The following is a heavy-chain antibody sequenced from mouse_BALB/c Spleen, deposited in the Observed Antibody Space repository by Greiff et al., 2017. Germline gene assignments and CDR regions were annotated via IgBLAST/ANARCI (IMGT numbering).Heavy chain of an antibody. CDR1: GYTFSSYW. D-gene: IGHD3-2*01. CDR3: ARSVDSSGQGYFDY. Sequence: VQLQQSGAELMKPGASVKISCKATGYTFSSYWIEWVKQRPGHGLEWIGEILPGSGSTNYNEKFKGKATFTPDTSSNTAYMQLSSLTSEDSAVYYCARSVDSSGQGYFDYWGQGTTLTVSS. J-gene: IGHJ2*01. V-gene: IGHV1-9*01. CDR2: ILPGSGST.